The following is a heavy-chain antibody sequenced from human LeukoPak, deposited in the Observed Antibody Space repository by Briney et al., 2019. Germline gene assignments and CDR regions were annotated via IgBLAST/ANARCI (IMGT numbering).Heavy chain of an antibody. Sequence: PSQTLSLTCTVSGGSISSGGYYWSWIRQHPGKGLEWIGYIYYSGSTYYNPSLKSRVTISVDTSKNQFSLKLSSVTAADTAVHYCARADSGYTGHFDYWGQGTLVTVSS. D-gene: IGHD5-12*01. CDR3: ARADSGYTGHFDY. J-gene: IGHJ4*02. V-gene: IGHV4-31*03. CDR1: GGSISSGGYY. CDR2: IYYSGST.